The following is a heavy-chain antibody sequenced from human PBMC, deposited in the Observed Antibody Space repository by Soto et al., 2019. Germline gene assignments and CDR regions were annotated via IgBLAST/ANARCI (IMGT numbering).Heavy chain of an antibody. CDR1: GGTLSNYA. CDR2: IIPVLNRT. J-gene: IGHJ6*02. V-gene: IGHV1-69*01. Sequence: QVQLVQSGAEVKRPGSSVKVSCKTAGGTLSNYAFSWVRQAPGQGLQWVGGIIPVLNRTKYAQQFQGRVTITADESTSTVYMDLSSLRFEDTAVFYCARCPSGGTYYERRYYYAMDVWGQGTTVIVSS. CDR3: ARCPSGGTYYERRYYYAMDV. D-gene: IGHD1-26*01.